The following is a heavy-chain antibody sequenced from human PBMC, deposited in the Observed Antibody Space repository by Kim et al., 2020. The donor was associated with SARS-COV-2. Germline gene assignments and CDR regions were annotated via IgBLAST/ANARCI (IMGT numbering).Heavy chain of an antibody. CDR3: ARQSPSHDLNWFDP. CDR2: IYYSGST. J-gene: IGHJ5*02. V-gene: IGHV4-39*01. CDR1: GGSISSSSYY. Sequence: SETLSLTCTVSGGSISSSSYYWGWIRQPPGKGLEWIGSIYYSGSTYYNPSLKSRVTISVDTSKNQFSLKLSSVTAADTAVYYCARQSPSHDLNWFDPWGQGTLVTVSS.